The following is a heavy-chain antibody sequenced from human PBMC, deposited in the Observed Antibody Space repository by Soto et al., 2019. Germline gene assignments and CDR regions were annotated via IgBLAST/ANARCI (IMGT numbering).Heavy chain of an antibody. CDR1: GGFVNSDTHS. J-gene: IGHJ6*02. CDR3: ARFVRSCSATTCSTRADV. CDR2: IYSGGST. D-gene: IGHD2-2*01. V-gene: IGHV4-61*01. Sequence: QVQLQESGPGLVKPSETLSLTCTVSGGFVNSDTHSGSWIRQTPGKRLEWIGFIYSGGSTKNPSLRSRVTMSVDTSKNQFSLKLRSVIVADTAVYHCARFVRSCSATTCSTRADVWGQGITVTVSS.